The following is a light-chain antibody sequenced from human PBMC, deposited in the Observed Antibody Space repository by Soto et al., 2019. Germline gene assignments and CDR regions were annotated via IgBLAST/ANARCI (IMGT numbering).Light chain of an antibody. CDR2: DVS. J-gene: IGLJ3*02. Sequence: QSVLTQPRSVSGSPGQSVTISCTGTSSDVGGYNYVSWYQQHPGKAPKLMIYDVSKRPSGVPDRFSGSKSGNTASLTISGLQAEDEADYYCAAWDNSLSGWVFGGGTKLTVL. V-gene: IGLV2-11*01. CDR3: AAWDNSLSGWV. CDR1: SSDVGGYNY.